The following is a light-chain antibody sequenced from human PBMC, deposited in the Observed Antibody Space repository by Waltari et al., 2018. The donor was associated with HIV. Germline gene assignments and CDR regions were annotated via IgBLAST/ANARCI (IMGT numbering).Light chain of an antibody. V-gene: IGLV1-40*01. CDR3: QSYDKFLSAWI. CDR2: ANA. Sequence: VLTQPPSVSGAPGPRVNISCAGSASNIGADYRVHWYRLFPGSPPKLLIFANAFRPSGVPDRFSGSRSGTSASLAISGLQTEDEADYFCQSYDKFLSAWIFGGGTRVTVL. J-gene: IGLJ2*01. CDR1: ASNIGADYR.